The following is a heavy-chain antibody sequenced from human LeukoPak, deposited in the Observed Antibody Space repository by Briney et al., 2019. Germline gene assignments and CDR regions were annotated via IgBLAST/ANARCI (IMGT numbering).Heavy chain of an antibody. CDR1: GGSFSGYY. J-gene: IGHJ4*02. CDR2: INHSGST. Sequence: SETLSLTCAVYGGSFSGYYWSWIRQPPGKGLEWIGEINHSGSTNYNPSLKSRVTISVDTSKNQFSLKLSSVTAADTAVYYCARGNTAAAGKVYFDYRGQGTLVTVSS. CDR3: ARGNTAAAGKVYFDY. V-gene: IGHV4-34*01. D-gene: IGHD6-13*01.